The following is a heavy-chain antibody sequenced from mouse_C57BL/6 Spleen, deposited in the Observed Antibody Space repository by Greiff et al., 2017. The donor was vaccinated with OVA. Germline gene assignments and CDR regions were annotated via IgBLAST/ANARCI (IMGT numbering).Heavy chain of an antibody. Sequence: QVQLQQSGAELMKPGASVKLSCKATGYTFTGYWIEWVKQRPGHGLEWIGEILPGSGSTNYNEKFKGKATFTADTSSNTAYMQLSSLTTEDSAIYYCARLITTVVSTDYWYFEVWGTGTTGTVSS. CDR3: ARLITTVVSTDYWYFEV. CDR2: ILPGSGST. J-gene: IGHJ1*03. D-gene: IGHD1-1*01. CDR1: GYTFTGYW. V-gene: IGHV1-9*01.